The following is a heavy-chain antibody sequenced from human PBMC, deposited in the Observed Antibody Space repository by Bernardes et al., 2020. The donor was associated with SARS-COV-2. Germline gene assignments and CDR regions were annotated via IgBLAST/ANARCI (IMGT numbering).Heavy chain of an antibody. J-gene: IGHJ2*01. CDR3: ARGVWGIWYFDL. CDR2: INHSGST. CDR1: GGSLSGYY. Sequence: SETLSLTCAVYGGSLSGYYWSWIRQPPGKGLEWSGEINHSGSTNYNPSLKSRVTISVDTSKNQFSLNLSSVTAADTAVYYCARGVWGIWYFDLWGRGTLVTVSS. D-gene: IGHD3-16*01. V-gene: IGHV4-34*01.